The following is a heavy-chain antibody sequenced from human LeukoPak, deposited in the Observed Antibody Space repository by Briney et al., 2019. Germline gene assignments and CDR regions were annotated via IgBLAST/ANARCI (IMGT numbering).Heavy chain of an antibody. V-gene: IGHV1-8*03. CDR3: ARAVKGTIFGVVIPHAFDI. J-gene: IGHJ3*02. D-gene: IGHD3-3*01. Sequence: ASVKVSCKASGYTFTSYDINWVRQATGQGLEWMGWMNPNSGTTDYAQKLQGRVTITRDTSISTAYMELSSLRSEDTAVYYCARAVKGTIFGVVIPHAFDIWGQGTMVTVSS. CDR1: GYTFTSYD. CDR2: MNPNSGTT.